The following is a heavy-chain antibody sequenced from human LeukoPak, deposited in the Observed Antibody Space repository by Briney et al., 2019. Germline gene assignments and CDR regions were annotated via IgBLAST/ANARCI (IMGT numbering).Heavy chain of an antibody. CDR3: ARGEILAYCGGDCYPRNAFDI. J-gene: IGHJ3*02. D-gene: IGHD2-21*02. V-gene: IGHV3-21*01. CDR1: GFTFSSYS. Sequence: GGSLRLSCAASGFTFSSYSMNWVRQAPGKGLEWVSSISSSSSYIYYADSVKGRFTISRDNAKSSLYLQMNSLRAEDTAVYYCARGEILAYCGGDCYPRNAFDIWGQGTMVTVSS. CDR2: ISSSSSYI.